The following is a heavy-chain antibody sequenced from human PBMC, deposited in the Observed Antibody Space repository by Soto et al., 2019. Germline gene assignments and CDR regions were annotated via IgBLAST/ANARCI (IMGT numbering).Heavy chain of an antibody. J-gene: IGHJ3*02. CDR1: GFTVSSNY. V-gene: IGHV3-53*04. Sequence: EVQLVESGGGLVQPGGSLRLSCAASGFTVSSNYMSWVRQAPGKGLEWVSVIYSGGSTYYADSVKGRFTISRHNSKNTLYLQMNRLRAEDTAVYYCASAYEVSQDPDAFDIWGQGTMVTVSS. D-gene: IGHD1-20*01. CDR2: IYSGGST. CDR3: ASAYEVSQDPDAFDI.